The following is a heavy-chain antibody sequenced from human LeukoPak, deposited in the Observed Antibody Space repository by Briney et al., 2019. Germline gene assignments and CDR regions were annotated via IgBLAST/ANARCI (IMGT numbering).Heavy chain of an antibody. CDR1: GYTYSNCW. CDR3: ARLSDIAVAGPGYFDY. Sequence: GESLKISCKGSGYTYSNCWIGWVRQMPGKALEWMGIIYPGDSHTRYNPSFQGQVTISADKSISTAYLQWSSLKASDTAMYYCARLSDIAVAGPGYFDYWGQGTLVIVSS. V-gene: IGHV5-51*01. J-gene: IGHJ4*02. CDR2: IYPGDSHT. D-gene: IGHD6-19*01.